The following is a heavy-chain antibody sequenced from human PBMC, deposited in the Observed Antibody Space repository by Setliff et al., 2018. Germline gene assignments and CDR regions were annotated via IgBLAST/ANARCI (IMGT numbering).Heavy chain of an antibody. J-gene: IGHJ4*02. CDR3: AKDSLSGWSAVDY. D-gene: IGHD6-19*01. V-gene: IGHV3-48*04. Sequence: GGSLRLSCAASGFTFSSYSMNWVRQAPGKGLEWVSYISSSSSTIYYADSVKGRFTISRDNAKNSLYLQMNSLRAEDTAVYYCAKDSLSGWSAVDYWGQGTLVTVSS. CDR1: GFTFSSYS. CDR2: ISSSSSTI.